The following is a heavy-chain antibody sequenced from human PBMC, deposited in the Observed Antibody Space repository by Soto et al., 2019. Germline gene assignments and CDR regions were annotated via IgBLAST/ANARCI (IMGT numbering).Heavy chain of an antibody. CDR3: ARLHIVATIMAFDY. CDR1: GGSISGSSAYY. D-gene: IGHD5-12*01. Sequence: PSETLSLTCIVSGGSISGSSAYYWGWIRQSPGKGLEWIGSIYHSGKTYYNPSLESRVTMSVDTSENQLSLTMSSVTAADTAVYYCARLHIVATIMAFDYWGPGTLVTLSS. CDR2: IYHSGKT. J-gene: IGHJ4*02. V-gene: IGHV4-39*01.